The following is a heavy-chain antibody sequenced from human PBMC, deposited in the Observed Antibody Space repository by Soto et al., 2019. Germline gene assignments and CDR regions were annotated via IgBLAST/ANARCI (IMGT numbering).Heavy chain of an antibody. D-gene: IGHD3-22*01. V-gene: IGHV3-7*01. CDR3: ARGSGSDYDSSYYGMDV. CDR1: GFTLRNYW. CDR2: IKEDGSNK. J-gene: IGHJ6*02. Sequence: EVQLVESGGGSVQPGGSLRLSCATSGFTLRNYWMSWVRQAPGKGLEWVANIKEDGSNKYYADSVKGRFTISRDNSKNTLYLQMNSLRAEDTAVYYCARGSGSDYDSSYYGMDVWGQGTTVNVSS.